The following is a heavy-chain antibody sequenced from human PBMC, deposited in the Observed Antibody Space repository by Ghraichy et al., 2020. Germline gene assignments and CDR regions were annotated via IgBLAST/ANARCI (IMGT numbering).Heavy chain of an antibody. CDR3: ARGNAHRGGGPRLRGVFFY. Sequence: SETLSLTCAVYGGSFSGYYWSWIRQPPGKGLEWIGEINHSGSTNYNPSLKSRVTISVDTSKNQFSLKLSSVTAADTAVYYCARGNAHRGGGPRLRGVFFYWGQGTLVTVSS. CDR1: GGSFSGYY. D-gene: IGHD3-10*01. J-gene: IGHJ4*02. V-gene: IGHV4-34*01. CDR2: INHSGST.